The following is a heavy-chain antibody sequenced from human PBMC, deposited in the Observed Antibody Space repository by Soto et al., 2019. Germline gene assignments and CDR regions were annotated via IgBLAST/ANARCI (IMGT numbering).Heavy chain of an antibody. CDR2: ISSSGSTI. D-gene: IGHD3-22*01. CDR1: GFTFSSYE. Sequence: GGSLRLSCAASGFTFSSYEMNWVRQALGKGLEWVSYISSSGSTIYYADSVKGRFTISRDNAKNSLYLQMNSLRAEDTAVYYCARGITMIVVGNGMDVWGQGTTVTVSS. V-gene: IGHV3-48*03. J-gene: IGHJ6*02. CDR3: ARGITMIVVGNGMDV.